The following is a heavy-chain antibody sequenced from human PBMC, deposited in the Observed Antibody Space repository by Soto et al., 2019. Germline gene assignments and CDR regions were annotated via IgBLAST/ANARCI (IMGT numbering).Heavy chain of an antibody. J-gene: IGHJ4*02. CDR1: GYTFTTYY. V-gene: IGHV1-46*01. CDR3: ARENIPAAGTDY. D-gene: IGHD6-25*01. Sequence: QVQLVQSGAEVKKPGASVKVSCKASGYTFTTYYMNWVRQAPGQGLEWMGIINPSGGATTYAQKFQGRVTMTGDTSTSTVYMELSSLRSDDTAVYYCARENIPAAGTDYWGQGTLVTVSS. CDR2: INPSGGAT.